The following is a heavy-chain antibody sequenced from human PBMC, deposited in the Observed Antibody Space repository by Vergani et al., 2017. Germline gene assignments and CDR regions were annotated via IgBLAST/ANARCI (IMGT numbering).Heavy chain of an antibody. Sequence: EVQLVESGGGLVQPGGSLKLSCAASGFTFSGSAMHWVRQASGKGLEWVGRIRSKANSYATAYAASVKGRFTISRDDSKNTAYLQMNSLKTEDTAVYYCTRQKTNSGWYEMDYWGQGTLVTVSS. J-gene: IGHJ4*02. CDR3: TRQKTNSGWYEMDY. CDR2: IRSKANSYAT. V-gene: IGHV3-73*02. CDR1: GFTFSGSA. D-gene: IGHD6-19*01.